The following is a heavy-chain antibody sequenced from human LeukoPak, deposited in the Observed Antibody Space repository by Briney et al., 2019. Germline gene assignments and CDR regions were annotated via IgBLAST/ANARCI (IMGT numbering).Heavy chain of an antibody. V-gene: IGHV3-48*02. CDR3: ARVGYSGWDFDY. CDR2: IDKRSNNI. D-gene: IGHD5-12*01. CDR1: GFIFSSYS. Sequence: GGPLRLSCAASGFIFSSYSMNWVRQAPAKGLEWVSYIDKRSNNIYYAGAVKGRFTISRDNAKNSLYLQMNSLRDEDTAVYFCARVGYSGWDFDYWGQGTLVTVSS. J-gene: IGHJ4*02.